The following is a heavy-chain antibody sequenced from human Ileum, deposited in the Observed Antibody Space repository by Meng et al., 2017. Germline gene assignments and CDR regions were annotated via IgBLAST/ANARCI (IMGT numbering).Heavy chain of an antibody. CDR2: ISHSGSA. CDR1: SGSISSNTD. CDR3: ARHGGYSQDF. V-gene: IGHV4-4*02. D-gene: IGHD4-23*01. Sequence: QVQLQGSGPGLGRPSGTLSFTCARSSGSISSNTDWSWVRQPPGKGLEWIGQISHSGSAYYNPSLKSRVTMSVDKSKSQFSLMLTSVTAADTAIYYCARHGGYSQDFWGQGTLVTVSS. J-gene: IGHJ4*02.